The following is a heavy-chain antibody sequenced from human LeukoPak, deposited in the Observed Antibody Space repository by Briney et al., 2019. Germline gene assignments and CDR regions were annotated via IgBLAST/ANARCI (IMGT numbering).Heavy chain of an antibody. CDR3: ARGGITGTTRGPTRLNDAFDI. CDR2: INPNSGGT. Sequence: ASVKVFCKASGYTFTGYYMHWVRQAPGQGLEWMGRINPNSGGTNYAQKFQGRVTMTRDTSISTAYMELSRLRSDDTAVYYCARGGITGTTRGPTRLNDAFDIWGQGTMVTVSS. CDR1: GYTFTGYY. V-gene: IGHV1-2*06. D-gene: IGHD1-20*01. J-gene: IGHJ3*02.